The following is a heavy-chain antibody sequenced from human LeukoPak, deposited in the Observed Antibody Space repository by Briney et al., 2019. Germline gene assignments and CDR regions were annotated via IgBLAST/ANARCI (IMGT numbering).Heavy chain of an antibody. CDR1: GFTVSSNY. V-gene: IGHV3-53*01. J-gene: IGHJ6*03. Sequence: GGSLRLSCAASGFTVSSNYMSWVRQAPGKGLEWVSIIYSGGSTFYADSVKGRFTISRDNSKNTLYLQMNSLRAEDTAVYYCASSLYGSTYYYYYMDVWGKGTTVTVSS. D-gene: IGHD3-10*01. CDR3: ASSLYGSTYYYYYMDV. CDR2: IYSGGST.